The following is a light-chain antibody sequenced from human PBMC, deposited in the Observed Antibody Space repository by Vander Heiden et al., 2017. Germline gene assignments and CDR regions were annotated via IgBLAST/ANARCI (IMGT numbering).Light chain of an antibody. Sequence: DIHMTQSPSSLSASVGDRVTISCRASQSINNYLNWYQQKPGDAPKLLIHGASTLQSGVPSRFSGGGVASDFTLTINSLLPDDFATYFCEQSSTNPRTFGQGTKVEV. V-gene: IGKV1-39*01. J-gene: IGKJ1*01. CDR3: EQSSTNPRT. CDR1: QSINNY. CDR2: GAS.